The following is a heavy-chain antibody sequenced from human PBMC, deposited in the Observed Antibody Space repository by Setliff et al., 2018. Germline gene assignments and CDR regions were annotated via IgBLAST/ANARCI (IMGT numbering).Heavy chain of an antibody. CDR2: INYRGST. CDR3: ARFLNPRDGYQNSPGFDF. Sequence: PSETLSLTCTVSGGPISSSNYYWGWIRQPPGKGLEWIGSINYRGSTNQNPSLKSRVTISVDTSKNQFSLKMSSMTAADTAVYYCARFLNPRDGYQNSPGFDFWGQGTLVTVSS. CDR1: GGPISSSNYY. V-gene: IGHV4-39*07. J-gene: IGHJ4*02. D-gene: IGHD5-12*01.